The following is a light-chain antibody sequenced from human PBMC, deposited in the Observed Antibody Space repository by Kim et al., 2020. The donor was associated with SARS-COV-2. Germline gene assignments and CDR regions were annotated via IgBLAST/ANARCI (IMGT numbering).Light chain of an antibody. J-gene: IGLJ3*02. Sequence: SYELTQPPSVSVAPGKTARITCGGNNIGSKSVHWYQQKPGQAPVLVIYYDSDRPSGIPERFSGSNSGNTATLTISRVEAGDEADYYFQVWDSSSDHRVFG. V-gene: IGLV3-21*04. CDR3: QVWDSSSDHRV. CDR2: YDS. CDR1: NIGSKS.